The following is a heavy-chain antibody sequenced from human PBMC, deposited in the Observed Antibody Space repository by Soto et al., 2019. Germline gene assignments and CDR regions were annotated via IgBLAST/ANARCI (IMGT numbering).Heavy chain of an antibody. J-gene: IGHJ4*02. CDR1: GGSSSSSGYC. V-gene: IGHV4-39*01. D-gene: IGHD2-15*01. Sequence: PSQPQRLTSTVSGGSSSSSGYCWGWIRQPPGKGLEWIGSIYYSGSTYYNPSLKSRVTISVDTSKNQFSLKLSSVTAADKAVYYCARHTPAISISDHWGQGTLVTVPQ. CDR3: ARHTPAISISDH. CDR2: IYYSGST.